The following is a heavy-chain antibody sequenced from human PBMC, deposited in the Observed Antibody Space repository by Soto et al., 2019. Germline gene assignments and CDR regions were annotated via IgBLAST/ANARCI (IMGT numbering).Heavy chain of an antibody. CDR3: AKVGYDSSGYYLYYFDY. D-gene: IGHD3-22*01. CDR2: ISGSGGST. J-gene: IGHJ4*02. Sequence: PVGSLRLSCAASGFTFSSYAMSWVRQAPGKGLEWVSAISGSGGSTYYADSVKGRFTISRDNSKNTLYLQMNSLRAEDTAVYYCAKVGYDSSGYYLYYFDYWGQGTLVTVSS. V-gene: IGHV3-23*01. CDR1: GFTFSSYA.